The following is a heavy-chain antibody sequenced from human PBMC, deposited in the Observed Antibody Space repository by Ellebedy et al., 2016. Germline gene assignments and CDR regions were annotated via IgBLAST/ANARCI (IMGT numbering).Heavy chain of an antibody. CDR1: GGTFSSYA. D-gene: IGHD2-15*01. CDR3: AREEGNCSGGSCYSTPDY. V-gene: IGHV1-69*06. Sequence: SVKVSXXASGGTFSSYAISRVRQAPGQGLEWMGGIIPIFGTANYAQKFQGRVTITADKSTSTAYMELSSLRSEDTAVYYCAREEGNCSGGSCYSTPDYWGQGTLVTVSS. J-gene: IGHJ4*02. CDR2: IIPIFGTA.